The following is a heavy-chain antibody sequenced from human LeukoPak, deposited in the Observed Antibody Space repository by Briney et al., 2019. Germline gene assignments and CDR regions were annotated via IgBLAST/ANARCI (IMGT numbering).Heavy chain of an antibody. V-gene: IGHV3-53*01. CDR1: GFAVGSNY. CDR3: ARDMRGAYGSGPAF. Sequence: GGSLRLSCAASGFAVGSNYMSWVRQTPARGLEWVSVIYSGGGSTFYADSVKGRFTISTDNSKNTLYLQMNSLRAEDTALYYCARDMRGAYGSGPAFWGQGTMVTVSS. J-gene: IGHJ3*01. CDR2: IYSGGGST. D-gene: IGHD3-10*01.